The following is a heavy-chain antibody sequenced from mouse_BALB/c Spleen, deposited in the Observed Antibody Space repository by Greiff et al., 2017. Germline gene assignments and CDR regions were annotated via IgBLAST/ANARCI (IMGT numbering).Heavy chain of an antibody. D-gene: IGHD2-1*01. CDR3: ARHDDYYGPFDY. Sequence: EVKLVESGGGLVKPGGSLKLSCAASGFTFSSYAMSWVRQTPEKRLEWVASISSGGSTYYPDSVKGRFTISRDNARNILYLQMSSLRSEDTAMYYCARHDDYYGPFDYWGQGTTLTVSS. V-gene: IGHV5-6-5*01. CDR1: GFTFSSYA. CDR2: ISSGGST. J-gene: IGHJ2*01.